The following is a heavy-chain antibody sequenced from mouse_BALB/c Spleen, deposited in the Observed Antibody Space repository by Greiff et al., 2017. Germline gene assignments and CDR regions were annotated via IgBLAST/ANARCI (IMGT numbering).Heavy chain of an antibody. CDR3: ARDGRRGYFDY. J-gene: IGHJ2*01. Sequence: DVKLQESGAELVKPGASVKLSCTASGFNIKDTYMHWVKQRPEQGLEWIGRIDPANGNTKYDPKFQGKATITADTSSNTAYLQLSSLTSEDTAVYYCARDGRRGYFDYWGQGTTLTVSS. CDR1: GFNIKDTY. V-gene: IGHV14-3*02. CDR2: IDPANGNT.